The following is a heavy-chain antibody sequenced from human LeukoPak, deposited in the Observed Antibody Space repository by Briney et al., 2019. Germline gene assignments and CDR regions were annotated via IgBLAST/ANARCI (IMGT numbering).Heavy chain of an antibody. CDR3: ARDDPRDGGYYYMDV. Sequence: SKTLSLTCTVSGGSISSHYWSWIRQPPGKGLEWIGYIYYSGSTNYNPSLKSRVTISVDTSKNQFSLKLSSVTAADTAVYYCARDDPRDGGYYYMDVWGKGTTVTVSS. V-gene: IGHV4-59*11. D-gene: IGHD3-16*01. CDR2: IYYSGST. CDR1: GGSISSHY. J-gene: IGHJ6*03.